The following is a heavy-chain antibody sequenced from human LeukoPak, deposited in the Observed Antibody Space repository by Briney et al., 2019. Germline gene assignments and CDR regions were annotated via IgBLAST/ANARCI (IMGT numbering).Heavy chain of an antibody. CDR2: INHSGST. Sequence: PSETLSLTCTVYGGSFRGYYWSWIRQPPGKGLEWIGEINHSGSTNYNPSLKSRVTISVDTSKNQFSLKLSSVTAADTAVYYCARGAYCGGDCYELESYYFDYWGQGTLVTVSS. CDR1: GGSFRGYY. J-gene: IGHJ4*02. V-gene: IGHV4-34*01. D-gene: IGHD2-21*02. CDR3: ARGAYCGGDCYELESYYFDY.